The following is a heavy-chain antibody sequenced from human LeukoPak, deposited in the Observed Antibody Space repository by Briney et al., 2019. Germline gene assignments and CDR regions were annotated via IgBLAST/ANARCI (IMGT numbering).Heavy chain of an antibody. Sequence: GGSLRLSCAASGFTFSSYWMSWVRQAPGKGLEWVANIKQDGSEKYYVDSVKGRFTISRDNAKNSLYLQMNSLRAEDTAVYYCAGGYSSSWSASFDYWGQGTLVTVSS. J-gene: IGHJ4*02. CDR2: IKQDGSEK. D-gene: IGHD6-13*01. V-gene: IGHV3-7*04. CDR1: GFTFSSYW. CDR3: AGGYSSSWSASFDY.